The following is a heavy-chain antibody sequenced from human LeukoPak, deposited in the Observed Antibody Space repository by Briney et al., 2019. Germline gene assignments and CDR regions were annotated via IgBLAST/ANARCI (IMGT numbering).Heavy chain of an antibody. V-gene: IGHV1-69*13. CDR1: GGTFSSYA. Sequence: SVKVSCKASGGTFSSYAISWVRQAPGQGLEWMGGIIPIFGTANYAQKFQGRVTITADESTSTAYMELSSLRSEDTAVYYCARVYCSSTSCYINYFDYWGQGTLVTDSS. D-gene: IGHD2-2*02. J-gene: IGHJ4*02. CDR3: ARVYCSSTSCYINYFDY. CDR2: IIPIFGTA.